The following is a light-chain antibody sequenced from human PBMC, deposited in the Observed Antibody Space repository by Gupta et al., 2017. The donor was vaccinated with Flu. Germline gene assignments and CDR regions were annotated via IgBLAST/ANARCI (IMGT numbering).Light chain of an antibody. V-gene: IGKV3-15*01. CDR1: QSLNSN. Sequence: PATLSVSPGERATFSCRASQSLNSNLAWYQQKPGQAPRLLIYGASTRATGIPARFSGSGSGTEFTLTISSLQSEDFAVYYCQQDNDWPLTFGQGTKLEIK. J-gene: IGKJ2*01. CDR2: GAS. CDR3: QQDNDWPLT.